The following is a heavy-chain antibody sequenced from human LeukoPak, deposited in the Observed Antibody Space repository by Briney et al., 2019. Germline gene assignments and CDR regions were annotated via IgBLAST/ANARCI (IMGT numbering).Heavy chain of an antibody. D-gene: IGHD3-10*01. CDR2: ISSSGSTI. V-gene: IGHV3-48*03. CDR3: ARDPRGMVRGYFDY. CDR1: GFTFSFYE. J-gene: IGHJ4*02. Sequence: PGGSLRLSCAASGFTFSFYEMNWVRQAPGKGLEWVSYISSSGSTIYYADSVKGRFTISRDNAKNSLYLQMNSLRAEDTAVYYRARDPRGMVRGYFDYWGQGTLVTVSS.